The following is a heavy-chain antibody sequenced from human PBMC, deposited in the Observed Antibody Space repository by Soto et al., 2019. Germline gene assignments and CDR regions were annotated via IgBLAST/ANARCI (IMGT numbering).Heavy chain of an antibody. CDR2: ISSRSGYI. D-gene: IGHD4-17*01. J-gene: IGHJ4*02. Sequence: EVRLVESGGGLVKPGGSLRLSCAASGFTFSSYNINWVRQASGKGREWVSAISSRSGYIYYADSVKGRFTIPRDNGNKSLYLQMNSPRAEDTAVYYCTRDRETNGEGDFWGQGSLVTVSS. V-gene: IGHV3-21*01. CDR3: TRDRETNGEGDF. CDR1: GFTFSSYN.